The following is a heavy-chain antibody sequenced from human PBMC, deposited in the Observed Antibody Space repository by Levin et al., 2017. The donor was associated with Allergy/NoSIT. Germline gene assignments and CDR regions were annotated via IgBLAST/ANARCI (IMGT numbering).Heavy chain of an antibody. CDR2: TYYRSKWYN. CDR3: ARVGATGGTPFDY. V-gene: IGHV6-1*01. CDR1: GDRVSSTSAA. J-gene: IGHJ4*02. Sequence: SQTLSLPCAISGDRVSSTSAAWNWIRQSPSRGLEWLGRTYYRSKWYNDYAVSVKSRITINPDTSKNQFSLQLSSVTPEDTAVYYCARVGATGGTPFDYWGQGTLVTVSS. D-gene: IGHD6-13*01.